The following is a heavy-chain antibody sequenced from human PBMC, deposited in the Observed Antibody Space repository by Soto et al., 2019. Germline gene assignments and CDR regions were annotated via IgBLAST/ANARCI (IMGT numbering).Heavy chain of an antibody. CDR1: GYSSTSYW. CDR3: LRRSGSFSNRFDF. J-gene: IGHJ1*01. Sequence: GESLKISCKGSGYSSTSYWIGWVRQMPGKGLEWMGIIYPGDSDTRYSPSFQGQVTISADKSISTAYLQWSSLKASDTAMYYCLRRSGSFSNRFDFWGQGTLVPVSS. V-gene: IGHV5-51*01. CDR2: IYPGDSDT. D-gene: IGHD3-10*01.